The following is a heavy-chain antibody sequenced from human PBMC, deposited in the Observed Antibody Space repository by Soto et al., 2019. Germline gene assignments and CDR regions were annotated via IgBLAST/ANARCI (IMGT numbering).Heavy chain of an antibody. Sequence: EVQLVESGGDLVKPGGSLRLSCADSGFTFSTYSMIWVRQAPGKGLEWVSAISSSSAYIFYADSVKGRFTISRDNAKNSLYLQMDSLRAEDTAVYYCARGGRAITRNLDYWGQGTLVTVSS. CDR1: GFTFSTYS. J-gene: IGHJ4*02. D-gene: IGHD3-10*01. CDR2: ISSSSAYI. V-gene: IGHV3-21*01. CDR3: ARGGRAITRNLDY.